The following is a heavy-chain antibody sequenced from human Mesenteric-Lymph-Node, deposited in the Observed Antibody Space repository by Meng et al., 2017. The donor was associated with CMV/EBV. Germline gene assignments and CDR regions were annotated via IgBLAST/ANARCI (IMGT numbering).Heavy chain of an antibody. J-gene: IGHJ5*02. Sequence: TCAVYGGSFSGYYWSWIRQPPGKGLEWIGEINHSGSTNYNPSLKSRVTISVDTSKNQFSLKLSSVTAADTAVYYCARGRGTIFGVVIIWWFDPWGQGTLVTVSS. CDR1: GGSFSGYY. CDR3: ARGRGTIFGVVIIWWFDP. V-gene: IGHV4-34*01. D-gene: IGHD3-3*01. CDR2: INHSGST.